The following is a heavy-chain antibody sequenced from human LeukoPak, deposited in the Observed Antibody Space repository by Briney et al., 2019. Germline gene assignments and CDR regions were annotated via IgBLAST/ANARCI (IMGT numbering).Heavy chain of an antibody. V-gene: IGHV4-39*01. D-gene: IGHD2-21*01. CDR3: ARHKGTEVAIPPLLDH. Sequence: SETLSLTCTVSGASINNFNYYWGWVRQPPWKGLEWIGRINYSGATYYNASLNTRVTISVDTSETKLSLQVNSVPAADTDVYYCARHKGTEVAIPPLLDHWGQGTLVTVSS. J-gene: IGHJ4*02. CDR1: GASINNFNYY. CDR2: INYSGAT.